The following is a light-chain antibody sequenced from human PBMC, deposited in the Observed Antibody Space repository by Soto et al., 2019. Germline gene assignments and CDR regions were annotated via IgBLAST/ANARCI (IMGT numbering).Light chain of an antibody. J-gene: IGLJ2*01. V-gene: IGLV2-14*03. CDR1: TYDIAYYDY. Sequence: QSVLTQPASVSGSPGQSITISCTGTTYDIAYYDYVSWYQQHPGKAPKLIIYDVTYRPSAASDRFSGSKSGNTASLTISGLQGEDEAEYYCSSYTTGSALVFGGGTKLTLL. CDR3: SSYTTGSALV. CDR2: DVT.